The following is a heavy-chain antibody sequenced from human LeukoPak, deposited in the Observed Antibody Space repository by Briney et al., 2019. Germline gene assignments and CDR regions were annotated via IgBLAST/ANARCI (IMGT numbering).Heavy chain of an antibody. CDR2: IIPIFGTA. CDR1: GGTFGSYA. D-gene: IGHD3-22*01. CDR3: AREDSNDAFDI. V-gene: IGHV1-69*05. J-gene: IGHJ3*02. Sequence: SVKVSCKASGGTFGSYAISWVRQAPGQGLEWMGGIIPIFGTANYAQKFQGRVTITTDESTSTAYTELSSLRSEDTAVYYCAREDSNDAFDIWGQGTMVTVSS.